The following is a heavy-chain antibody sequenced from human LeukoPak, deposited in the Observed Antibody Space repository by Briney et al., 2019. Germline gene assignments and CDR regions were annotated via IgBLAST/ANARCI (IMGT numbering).Heavy chain of an antibody. CDR2: INHSGST. CDR1: GGSFSGYY. Sequence: PSETLSLTCAVYGGSFSGYYWSWIRRPPGKGLEWIGEINHSGSTNYNPSLKSRVTISVDTSKNQFSLKLSSVTAADTAVYYCARVRGYSNYVDYWGQGTLVTVSS. CDR3: ARVRGYSNYVDY. J-gene: IGHJ4*02. V-gene: IGHV4-34*01. D-gene: IGHD4-11*01.